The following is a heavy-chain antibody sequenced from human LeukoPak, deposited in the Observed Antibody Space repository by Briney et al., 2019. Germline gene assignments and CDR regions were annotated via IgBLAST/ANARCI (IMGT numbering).Heavy chain of an antibody. CDR1: GFSFSSYW. D-gene: IGHD4-23*01. CDR2: IKEDGSEK. V-gene: IGHV3-7*01. J-gene: IGHJ4*02. Sequence: GGSLRLSCAASGFSFSSYWMSWVRQAPGKGLEWVANIKEDGSEKYYVDAVKGRFTISRDNAKNSLYLQMNSLRAEDTAVYYCARDDYGGLDYWGQGTLVTVSS. CDR3: ARDDYGGLDY.